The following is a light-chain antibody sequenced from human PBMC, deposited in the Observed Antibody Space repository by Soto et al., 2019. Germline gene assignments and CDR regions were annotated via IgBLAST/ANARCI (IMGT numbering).Light chain of an antibody. V-gene: IGKV1-5*03. CDR3: QQYNSYSYT. J-gene: IGKJ2*01. CDR2: KTS. Sequence: DIQMTQSPSTLSASVGDRVTITCRASQSISSWLAWYQQKPGKAPKLLIYKTSSLQSGVPSRFSGSGSGTEFTLTSSSLQPDDFAIYYCQQYNSYSYTFGQGTKLEIK. CDR1: QSISSW.